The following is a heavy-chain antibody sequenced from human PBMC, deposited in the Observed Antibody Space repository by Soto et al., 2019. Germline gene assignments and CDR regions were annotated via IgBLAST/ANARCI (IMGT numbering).Heavy chain of an antibody. CDR2: INPSGGST. Sequence: QVQLVQSGAEVKKPGASVKVSCKASGYTFTSYYMHWVRQAPGQGLEWMGIINPSGGSTSYAQKFRGRVTMTRDTSKSPVYMELSSLRSEDTAVYYCARHTGTRDGTRIDYWGQGTLVTVSS. D-gene: IGHD1-7*01. CDR1: GYTFTSYY. J-gene: IGHJ4*02. V-gene: IGHV1-46*01. CDR3: ARHTGTRDGTRIDY.